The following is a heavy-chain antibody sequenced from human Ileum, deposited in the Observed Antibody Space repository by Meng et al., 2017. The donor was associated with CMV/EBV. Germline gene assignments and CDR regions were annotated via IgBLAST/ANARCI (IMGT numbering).Heavy chain of an antibody. D-gene: IGHD2-2*01. Sequence: NPAFPCKVSCGSTGNGNYYWSWTREPDGKGLEWIGRIYTIGNTDYNPSLKSRHTISVVTSKNQFTLRLNSLTAADTAVYYGAREEYCGSISCSFDPWGQGTLVTVSS. CDR3: AREEYCGSISCSFDP. J-gene: IGHJ5*02. V-gene: IGHV4-61*02. CDR1: CGSTGNGNYY. CDR2: IYTIGNT.